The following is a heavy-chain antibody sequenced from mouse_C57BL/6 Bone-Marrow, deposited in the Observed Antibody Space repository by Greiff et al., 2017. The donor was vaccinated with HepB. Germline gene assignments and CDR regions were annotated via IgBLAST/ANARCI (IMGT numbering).Heavy chain of an antibody. J-gene: IGHJ3*01. CDR1: GYTFTSYW. Sequence: QVQLQQSGAELVKPGASVKLSCKASGYTFTSYWMHWVKQRPGQGLEWIGMIHPNSGSTNYNEKFKSKATLTVDKSSSTAYMQLSSLTSEDSAVYYCARYYYGSRVLFAYWGQGTLVTVSA. D-gene: IGHD1-1*01. CDR2: IHPNSGST. CDR3: ARYYYGSRVLFAY. V-gene: IGHV1-64*01.